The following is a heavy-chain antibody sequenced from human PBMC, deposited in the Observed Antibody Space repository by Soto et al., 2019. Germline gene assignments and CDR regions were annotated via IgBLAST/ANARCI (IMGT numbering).Heavy chain of an antibody. J-gene: IGHJ5*02. CDR1: GFTFRSYA. CDR2: ISGGGSDT. D-gene: IGHD3-3*01. CDR3: AKDDSLERFFPLDA. Sequence: EVHLLGSGGGLVQPGGSLRLSCSASGFTFRSYAMSWVRQAPGKGLEWVSAISGGGSDTYYSDSVRGRFTISRDNSKSTLYLQMNSLRVEDSAVYFCAKDDSLERFFPLDAWGQGTLVTVSS. V-gene: IGHV3-23*01.